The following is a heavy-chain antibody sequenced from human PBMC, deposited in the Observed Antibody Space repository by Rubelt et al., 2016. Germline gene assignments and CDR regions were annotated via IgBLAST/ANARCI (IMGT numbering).Heavy chain of an antibody. CDR3: ARGRFSGV. V-gene: IGHV4-59*12. J-gene: IGHJ6*02. CDR2: IYYSGST. CDR1: GGSFSGYY. D-gene: IGHD3-3*01. Sequence: ETLSLTCAVYGGSFSGYYWSWIRQPPGKGLEWIGYIYYSGSTNYNPSLKSRVTISVDTSKNQFSLKLSSVTAADTAVYYCARGRFSGVWGQGTTVTVSS.